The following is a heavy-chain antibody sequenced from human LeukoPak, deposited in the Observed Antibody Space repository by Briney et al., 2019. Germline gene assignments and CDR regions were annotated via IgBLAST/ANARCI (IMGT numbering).Heavy chain of an antibody. CDR2: ISSSSSTI. D-gene: IGHD3-22*01. CDR3: ARDFRYHDSSGYYSFDY. V-gene: IGHV3-48*02. CDR1: GFTFSSYS. J-gene: IGHJ4*02. Sequence: GGSLRLSCAASGFTFSSYSMNWVRQAPGKGLEWGSYISSSSSTIYYADSVKGRFTISRDNAKNSLYLQMNSLRDEDTAVYYCARDFRYHDSSGYYSFDYWGQGTLVTVSS.